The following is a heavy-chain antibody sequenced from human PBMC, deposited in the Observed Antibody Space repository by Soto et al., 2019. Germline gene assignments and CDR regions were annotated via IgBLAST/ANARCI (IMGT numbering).Heavy chain of an antibody. J-gene: IGHJ4*02. CDR1: GFTFSTYS. D-gene: IGHD3-10*01. V-gene: IGHV3-64D*06. CDR3: VKSVRYFDY. Sequence: PGGSLRLSCSASGFTFSTYSMHWVRQAPEKGLQCVSTIISNGGGTYYADSVKGRFTISRDNSKNTVYLQMTSLTPEDTAVYYCVKSVRYFDYWGQGALVTVSS. CDR2: IISNGGGT.